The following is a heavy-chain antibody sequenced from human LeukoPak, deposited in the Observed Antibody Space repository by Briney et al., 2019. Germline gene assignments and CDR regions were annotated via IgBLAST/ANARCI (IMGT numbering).Heavy chain of an antibody. V-gene: IGHV4-61*01. CDR1: GGSVNSGSYY. J-gene: IGHJ4*02. CDR2: IYYRGST. CDR3: ARAAYSGSYHSDY. Sequence: PSETLSLTCTVSGGSVNSGSYYWNWIRQPPGKGLECIGYIYYRGSTNYNRSLKSRVTISVDTSKNQFSLKLSSVTAADTAVYYCARAAYSGSYHSDYWGQGTLVTVSS. D-gene: IGHD1-26*01.